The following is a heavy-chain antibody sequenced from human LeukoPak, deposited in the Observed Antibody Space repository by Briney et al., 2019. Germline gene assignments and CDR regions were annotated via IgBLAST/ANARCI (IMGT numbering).Heavy chain of an antibody. D-gene: IGHD3-10*01. CDR3: ARVGDHFHWYLDL. CDR1: GFTVSTKY. CDR2: LYSCSDT. Sequence: QAGGSLRLSCAASGFTVSTKYMIGVRQAPGKALEWVSILYSCSDTYYANSVKGRFTISRDSSKNILFLQMNDLRAEDTAVYYCARVGDHFHWYLDLWGRGTLVTVSS. J-gene: IGHJ2*01. V-gene: IGHV3-53*01.